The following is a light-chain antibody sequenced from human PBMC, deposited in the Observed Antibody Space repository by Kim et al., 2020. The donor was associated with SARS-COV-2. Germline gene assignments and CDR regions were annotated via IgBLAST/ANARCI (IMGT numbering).Light chain of an antibody. CDR2: AAS. J-gene: IGKJ4*01. CDR1: QGISND. Sequence: ASIGDRVTITCRASQGISNDLAWYQQTPGNIPKVVIYAASTLQSGVPSRFSGSGSGTDFTLTISSLQPEDVATYYCQKYDSVPLTFGGGTKVDIK. CDR3: QKYDSVPLT. V-gene: IGKV1-27*01.